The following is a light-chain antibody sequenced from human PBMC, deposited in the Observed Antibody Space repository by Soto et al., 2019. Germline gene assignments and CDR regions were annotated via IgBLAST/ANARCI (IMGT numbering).Light chain of an antibody. CDR1: SSDVGGYNY. V-gene: IGLV2-14*01. J-gene: IGLJ1*01. Sequence: QSVLTQPASVSGSPGQSITISCTRTSSDVGGYNYVSWYQQHPGKAHKLMIYDVSNRPSGVSNRLSGSKSGNTASLTISGLQAEDEADYYCSSYTSSSTLVFGTGTKVTVL. CDR3: SSYTSSSTLV. CDR2: DVS.